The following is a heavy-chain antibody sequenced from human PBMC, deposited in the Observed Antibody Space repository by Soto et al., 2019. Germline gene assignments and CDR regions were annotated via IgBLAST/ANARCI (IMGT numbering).Heavy chain of an antibody. V-gene: IGHV1-8*01. CDR1: GYTFTSYD. J-gene: IGHJ6*03. CDR2: MKPNSGNT. CDR3: ARRFTGNYYYYYMDV. Sequence: GASVKVSCKASGYTFTSYDINWVRQATGQGLEWMGGMKPNSGNTGYAQKFQGRVTMTRNTSISTAYMELSSLTSEDTAVYYCARRFTGNYYYYYMDVWGKGTTVTVSS.